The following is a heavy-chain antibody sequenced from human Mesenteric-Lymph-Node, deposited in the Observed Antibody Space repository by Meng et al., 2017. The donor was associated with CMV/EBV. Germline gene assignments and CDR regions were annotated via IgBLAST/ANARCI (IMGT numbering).Heavy chain of an antibody. CDR1: GYTFTDFY. D-gene: IGHD2/OR15-2a*01. CDR2: INPNSGVS. V-gene: IGHV1-2*06. Sequence: QVQLVQSRAEVGKSGASVMCPCKASGYTFTDFYIHWVRQAPGQGLEWMGRINPNSGVSNSAQNFQGRVTMTRDTSISTAYMELGRLTSDDTAVYYCARDNVNPEGFDPWGQGTLVTVSS. CDR3: ARDNVNPEGFDP. J-gene: IGHJ5*02.